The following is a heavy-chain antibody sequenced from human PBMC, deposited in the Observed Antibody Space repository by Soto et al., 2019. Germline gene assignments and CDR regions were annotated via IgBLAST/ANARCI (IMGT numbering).Heavy chain of an antibody. D-gene: IGHD1-26*01. CDR1: GGSISTYY. Sequence: KPSETLSLTCTVSGGSISTYYWSWSRQPPGKGLEWIGYIYYSGSTNYNPSLKSRVTMSVDTSKNQFSLKLSSVTAADTAVYYCATRVSGSFYGMDVWGQGTTVTVSS. CDR3: ATRVSGSFYGMDV. J-gene: IGHJ6*02. V-gene: IGHV4-59*01. CDR2: IYYSGST.